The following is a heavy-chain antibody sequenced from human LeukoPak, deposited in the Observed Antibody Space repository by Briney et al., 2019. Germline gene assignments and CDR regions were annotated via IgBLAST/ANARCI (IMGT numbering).Heavy chain of an antibody. Sequence: SETLSRTCTVSGGSISSYYWSWIRQPPGKGLEWIGYIYYSGSTNYNPSLKSRVTISVDTSKNQFSLKLSSVTAADTAVYYCASGSSGYSDAFDIWGQGTMVTVSS. CDR1: GGSISSYY. CDR2: IYYSGST. V-gene: IGHV4-59*08. D-gene: IGHD3-22*01. CDR3: ASGSSGYSDAFDI. J-gene: IGHJ3*02.